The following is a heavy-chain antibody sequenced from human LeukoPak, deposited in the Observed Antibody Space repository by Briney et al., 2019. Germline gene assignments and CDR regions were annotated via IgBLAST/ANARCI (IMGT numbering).Heavy chain of an antibody. CDR1: GFTFSSYS. CDR3: ARDARAAMVRGVIIDYYYMDV. CDR2: ISSSSSYI. D-gene: IGHD3-10*01. V-gene: IGHV3-21*01. Sequence: GGSLRLSCAASGFTFSSYSMNWVRQAPGKGLEWVSSISSSSSYIYYADSVKGRFTISRDNAKNSLYLQMNSLRAEDTAVYYCARDARAAMVRGVIIDYYYMDVWGKGTTVTVSS. J-gene: IGHJ6*03.